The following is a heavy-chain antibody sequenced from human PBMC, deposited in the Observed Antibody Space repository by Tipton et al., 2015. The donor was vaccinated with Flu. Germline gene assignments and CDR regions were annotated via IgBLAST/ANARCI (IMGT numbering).Heavy chain of an antibody. CDR2: TYYRSKWYN. Sequence: GLVKPSQTLSLTCAISGDSVSSNSAAWNWIRQSPSRGLEWLGRTYYRSKWYNDYAVSVKSRITINPDTSKNQFSLQLNSVTLEDTAVYYCARSDDSSGYPPVAFDIWGQGAMVTVSS. CDR3: ARSDDSSGYPPVAFDI. V-gene: IGHV6-1*01. D-gene: IGHD3-22*01. J-gene: IGHJ3*02. CDR1: GDSVSSNSAA.